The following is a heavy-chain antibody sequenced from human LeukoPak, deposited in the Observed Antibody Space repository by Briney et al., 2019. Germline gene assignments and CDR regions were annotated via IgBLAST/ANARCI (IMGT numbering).Heavy chain of an antibody. V-gene: IGHV4-4*07. CDR3: AREYYYDSSGYWFDP. CDR2: IYTSGST. J-gene: IGHJ5*02. D-gene: IGHD3-22*01. CDR1: CGPISRYH. Sequence: SETLSLTCTVSCGPISRYHWSWIRQHAGEGPEWIGRIYTSGSTNYHPSLKSRVPMSGDTSKNQFSLKLSSVTAADTAVYYCAREYYYDSSGYWFDPWGQGTLVTVSS.